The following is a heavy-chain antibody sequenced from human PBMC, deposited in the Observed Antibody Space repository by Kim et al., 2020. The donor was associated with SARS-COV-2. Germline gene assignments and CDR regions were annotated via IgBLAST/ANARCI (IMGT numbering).Heavy chain of an antibody. CDR2: ICYSGNT. J-gene: IGHJ4*02. Sequence: SQTLSLTCTVSGGSISSYCWRWIRQPPGRGLEWIGNICYSGNTNYSPSLKSRVTISLDTSNNQFSLRLSSATAADTAVYYCARARGSGASASDYWGQGTL. V-gene: IGHV4-59*01. CDR3: ARARGSGASASDY. D-gene: IGHD3-10*01. CDR1: GGSISSYC.